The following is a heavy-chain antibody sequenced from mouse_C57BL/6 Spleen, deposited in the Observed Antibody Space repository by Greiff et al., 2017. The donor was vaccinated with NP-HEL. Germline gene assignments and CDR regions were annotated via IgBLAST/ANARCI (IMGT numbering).Heavy chain of an antibody. D-gene: IGHD1-1*01. V-gene: IGHV1-18*01. J-gene: IGHJ1*03. Sequence: VQLQQSGPELVKPGASVKIPCKASGYTFTDYNMDWVKQSHGKSLEWIGDINPNNGGTIYNQKFKGKATLTVDKSSSTAYMELRSLTSEDTAVYYCARRGVFTTVVAHWYFDVWGTGTTVTVSS. CDR1: GYTFTDYN. CDR2: INPNNGGT. CDR3: ARRGVFTTVVAHWYFDV.